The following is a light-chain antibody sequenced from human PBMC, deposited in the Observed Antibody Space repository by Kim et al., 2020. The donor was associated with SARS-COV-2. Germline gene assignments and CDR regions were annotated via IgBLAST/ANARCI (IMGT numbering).Light chain of an antibody. V-gene: IGLV3-21*04. Sequence: VAPGKTARITCGGNNIGSKSVHWYKKKPGQAPVLVIYYDSDRPSGIPERFSGSNSGNTATLTISRVEAGDEADYYCQVWDSSSDVVFGGGTQLTVL. CDR1: NIGSKS. J-gene: IGLJ2*01. CDR3: QVWDSSSDVV. CDR2: YDS.